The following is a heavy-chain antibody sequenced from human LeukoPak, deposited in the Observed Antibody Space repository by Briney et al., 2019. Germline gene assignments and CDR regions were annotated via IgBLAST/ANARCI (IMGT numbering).Heavy chain of an antibody. CDR3: ARAMVLEYGMDV. J-gene: IGHJ6*02. Sequence: GGSLRLSCAASGFTLSSYDMHWVRQATGKGLEWVSAIGTAGDTYYPGSVKGRFTISRENAKNSLYLQMNSLRAGDTAVYYCARAMVLEYGMDVWGQGTTVTVSS. V-gene: IGHV3-13*01. D-gene: IGHD3-10*01. CDR2: IGTAGDT. CDR1: GFTLSSYD.